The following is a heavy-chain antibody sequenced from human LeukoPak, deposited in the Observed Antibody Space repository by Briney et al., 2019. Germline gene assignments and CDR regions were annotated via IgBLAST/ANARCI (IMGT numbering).Heavy chain of an antibody. CDR2: IYSGGST. CDR3: ARGPHYDSSGCFDY. CDR1: EFSVGSNY. J-gene: IGHJ4*02. Sequence: GGSLRLSCAASEFSVGSNYMSWVRQAPGKGLEWVSVIYSGGSTYYADSVKGRFTISRDNSKNMLYLQMNSLRAEDTAVYYCARGPHYDSSGCFDYWGQGTLVTVSS. V-gene: IGHV3-53*01. D-gene: IGHD3-22*01.